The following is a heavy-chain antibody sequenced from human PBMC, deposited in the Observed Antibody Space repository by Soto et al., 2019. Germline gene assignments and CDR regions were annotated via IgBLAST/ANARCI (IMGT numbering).Heavy chain of an antibody. J-gene: IGHJ6*02. CDR3: ARAGPDYYYYGLDV. D-gene: IGHD3-10*01. CDR1: GDSVSSNSAA. CDR2: TYYRSKWYN. Sequence: PSQTLSLTFAVSGDSVSSNSAACNWISQYPSSGLEWLGRTYYRSKWYNDYAVSVKSRININADTSKNQISLQLNSVTPEDTAVYYCARAGPDYYYYGLDVWGQGTTVTVS. V-gene: IGHV6-1*01.